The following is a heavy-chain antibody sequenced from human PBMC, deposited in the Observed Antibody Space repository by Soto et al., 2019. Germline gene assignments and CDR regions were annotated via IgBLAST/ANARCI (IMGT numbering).Heavy chain of an antibody. CDR3: ARRVYYGSGSYYFDY. Sequence: PSETLSLTCTVSGGSISSYYWSWIRQPPGKGLEWIGYIYYSGSTNYNPPLKSRVTISVDTSKNQFSLKLSSVTAADTAVYYCARRVYYGSGSYYFDYWGQGTLVTVSS. V-gene: IGHV4-59*01. J-gene: IGHJ4*02. CDR2: IYYSGST. CDR1: GGSISSYY. D-gene: IGHD3-10*01.